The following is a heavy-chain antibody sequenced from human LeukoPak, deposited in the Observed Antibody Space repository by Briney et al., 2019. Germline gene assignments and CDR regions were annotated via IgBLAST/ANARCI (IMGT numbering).Heavy chain of an antibody. CDR3: TTETWYSSGWYEGYYFDY. J-gene: IGHJ4*02. CDR2: IKSKTDGGTT. D-gene: IGHD6-19*01. CDR1: GFTLSNAW. Sequence: PGGSLRLSCAASGFTLSNAWMSWVRQAPGKGLEWVGRIKSKTDGGTTDYAAPVKGRFTISRDDSKNTLYLQMNSLKTEDTAVYYCTTETWYSSGWYEGYYFDYWGQGTLVTVSS. V-gene: IGHV3-15*01.